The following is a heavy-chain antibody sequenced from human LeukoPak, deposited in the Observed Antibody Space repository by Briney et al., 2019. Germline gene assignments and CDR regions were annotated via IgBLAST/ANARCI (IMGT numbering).Heavy chain of an antibody. D-gene: IGHD6-13*01. V-gene: IGHV4-38-2*02. CDR2: IYHSGST. CDR1: GYSISSGYY. J-gene: IGHJ6*02. Sequence: PSETLSLTCTVSGYSISSGYYWGWIRQPPGKGLEWIGSIYHSGSTYYNPSLKSRVTISVDTSKNQFSLKLSSVTAADTAVYYCARARYTSSWYAQGILNYYYYGMDVWGQGTTVTVSS. CDR3: ARARYTSSWYAQGILNYYYYGMDV.